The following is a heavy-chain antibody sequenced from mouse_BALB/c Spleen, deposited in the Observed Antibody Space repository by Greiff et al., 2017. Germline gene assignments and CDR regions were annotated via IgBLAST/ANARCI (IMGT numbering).Heavy chain of an antibody. CDR1: GFAFSSYD. CDR2: ISSGGGST. D-gene: IGHD2-14*01. J-gene: IGHJ4*01. V-gene: IGHV5-12-1*01. CDR3: ARHRYDRAMDY. Sequence: EVKLMESGGGLVKPGGSLKLSCAASGFAFSSYDMSWVRQTPEKRLEWVAYISSGGGSTYYPDTVKGRFTISRDNAKNTLYLQMSSLKSEDTAMYYCARHRYDRAMDYWGQGTSVTVSS.